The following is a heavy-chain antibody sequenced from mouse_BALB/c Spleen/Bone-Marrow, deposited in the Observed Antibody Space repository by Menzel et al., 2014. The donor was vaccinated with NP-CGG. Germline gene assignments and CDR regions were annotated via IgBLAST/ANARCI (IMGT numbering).Heavy chain of an antibody. J-gene: IGHJ3*01. V-gene: IGHV4-1*02. CDR1: GFDFSGFW. D-gene: IGHD2-3*01. CDR3: ARLGYYGGFAY. Sequence: DVKLVESGGGLVQPGRSLKISCAASGFDFSGFWMGWVRLAPGKGLEWIGEINPDSRTINYSPFLEDRFIISRDNAKNTLYLHMSKVRSEDTALYYCARLGYYGGFAYWGQGTLVTVSA. CDR2: INPDSRTI.